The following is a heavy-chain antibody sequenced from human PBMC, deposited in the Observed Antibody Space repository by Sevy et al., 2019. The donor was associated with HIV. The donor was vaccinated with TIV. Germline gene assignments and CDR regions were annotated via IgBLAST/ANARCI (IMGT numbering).Heavy chain of an antibody. CDR2: ISDSSGTI. D-gene: IGHD3-22*01. J-gene: IGHJ4*02. CDR3: ARVVLYYDANYCDF. Sequence: GGSLRLSCAASGFSFSQYSMNWVRQAPGKVLEWLSYISDSSGTIYYAGSVKGRFTISRDKARNSVYLQMNSLRDEDWAVYYCARVVLYYDANYCDFWGQGALVTVSS. V-gene: IGHV3-48*02. CDR1: GFSFSQYS.